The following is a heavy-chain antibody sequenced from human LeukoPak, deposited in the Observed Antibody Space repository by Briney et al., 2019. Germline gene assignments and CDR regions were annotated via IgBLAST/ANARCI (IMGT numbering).Heavy chain of an antibody. J-gene: IGHJ6*03. V-gene: IGHV4-30-4*08. Sequence: PSETLSLTCTVSGGSISSGDYYWSWIRQPPGKGLEWIGDINYSGSTYYNPSLKSRVTISVDTSKNHFSLKLSSVTAADTAVYYCARVYCSSTSCYKGYYYYMDVWGKGTTVTVS. CDR1: GGSISSGDYY. CDR2: INYSGST. CDR3: ARVYCSSTSCYKGYYYYMDV. D-gene: IGHD2-2*02.